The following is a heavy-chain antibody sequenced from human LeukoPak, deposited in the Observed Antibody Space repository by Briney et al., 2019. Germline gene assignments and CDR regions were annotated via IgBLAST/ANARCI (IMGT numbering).Heavy chain of an antibody. CDR1: GFAFSSYA. CDR3: AKVAAGTLIDV. J-gene: IGHJ6*02. D-gene: IGHD1/OR15-1a*01. CDR2: ISTTGADT. V-gene: IGHV3-23*01. Sequence: GGSLRLSCAISGFAFSSYAMSWVRQAPGQGLEWVSGISTTGADTYYADSVKGRLTVSRDNFKNTLYLQMNSLRAEDTAIYYCAKVAAGTLIDVWGQGTTVIVSS.